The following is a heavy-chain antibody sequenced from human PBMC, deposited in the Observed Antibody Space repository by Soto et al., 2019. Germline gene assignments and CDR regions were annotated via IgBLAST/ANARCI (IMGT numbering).Heavy chain of an antibody. CDR3: ARDRPLQGFFGVVIITAGWFDP. J-gene: IGHJ5*02. V-gene: IGHV4-30-4*01. CDR2: IYYSGST. Sequence: SETLSLTCTVSGGSIGSGDYYWGGIRQPPGKGLEWIGYIYYSGSTYYNPSLKSRVTISVDTSKNQFSLKLSSVTAADTAVYYCARDRPLQGFFGVVIITAGWFDPWGQGPLVTVSS. D-gene: IGHD3-3*01. CDR1: GGSIGSGDYY.